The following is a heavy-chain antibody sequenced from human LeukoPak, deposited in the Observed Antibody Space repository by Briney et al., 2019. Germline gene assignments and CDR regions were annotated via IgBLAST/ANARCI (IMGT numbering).Heavy chain of an antibody. CDR1: GYTFTSYG. CDR2: ISAYNGNT. Sequence: ASVKVSCKASGYTFTSYGISWVRQAPGQGPEWMGWISAYNGNTNYAQKLQGRVTMTTDTSTSTAYMELRSLRSDDTAVYYCARFNYYGSGSYSWFDPWGQGTLVTVSS. CDR3: ARFNYYGSGSYSWFDP. J-gene: IGHJ5*02. V-gene: IGHV1-18*01. D-gene: IGHD3-10*01.